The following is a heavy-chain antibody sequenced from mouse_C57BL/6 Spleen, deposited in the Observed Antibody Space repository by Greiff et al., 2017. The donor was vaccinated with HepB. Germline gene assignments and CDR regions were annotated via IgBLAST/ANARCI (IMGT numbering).Heavy chain of an antibody. V-gene: IGHV1-81*01. CDR2: IYPRSGNT. J-gene: IGHJ3*01. CDR3: ARQEGSGKCWFAY. Sequence: VQLQQSGAELARPGASVKLSCKASGYTFTSYGISWVKQRTGQGLEWIGEIYPRSGNTYYNEKFKGKATLPADKSSSTAYMELRSLASEDSAVYFCARQEGSGKCWFAYWGQGTLVTVSA. CDR1: GYTFTSYG. D-gene: IGHD2-1*01.